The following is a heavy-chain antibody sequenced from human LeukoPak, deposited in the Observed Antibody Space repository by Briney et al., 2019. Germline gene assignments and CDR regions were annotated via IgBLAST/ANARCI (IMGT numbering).Heavy chain of an antibody. CDR3: AKKWAIDV. J-gene: IGHJ6*04. D-gene: IGHD1-26*01. V-gene: IGHV3-30*18. Sequence: PGGSLRLSCGDSTFNFSDYGMHWVRQAPGKGLEWLALISYDGRTKFYADSLKGRFTISRDISKNTLYLQINSLRPEDTAVYHCAKKWAIDVWGKGTTVTISS. CDR2: ISYDGRTK. CDR1: TFNFSDYG.